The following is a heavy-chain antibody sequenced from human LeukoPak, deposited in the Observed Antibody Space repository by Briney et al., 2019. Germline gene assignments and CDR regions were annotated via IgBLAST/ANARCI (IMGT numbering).Heavy chain of an antibody. D-gene: IGHD5-18*01. CDR2: IYYSGST. J-gene: IGHJ4*02. CDR3: ARIQLWLHAVDY. V-gene: IGHV4-39*07. Sequence: SETLSLTCTVSGGSISSSSYYWGWIRQPPGKGLEWIGSIYYSGSTYYNPSLKSRVTISVDTSKNKFSLKLSSVTAADTAVYYCARIQLWLHAVDYWGQGTLVTVSS. CDR1: GGSISSSSYY.